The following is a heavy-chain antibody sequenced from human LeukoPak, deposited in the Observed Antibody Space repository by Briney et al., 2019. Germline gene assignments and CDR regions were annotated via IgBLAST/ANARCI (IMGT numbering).Heavy chain of an antibody. V-gene: IGHV3-48*03. Sequence: GGSPRLSCAASGFTFSSYEMNWVRQAPGKGLEWVSYISSSGSTIYYADSVKGRFTISRDNAKNSLYLQMNSLRAGDTAVYYCARGGHISLQDYAFWGDSPIPIDIWGQGTMVTVSS. J-gene: IGHJ3*02. CDR3: ARGGHISLQDYAFWGDSPIPIDI. CDR1: GFTFSSYE. D-gene: IGHD3-3*01. CDR2: ISSSGSTI.